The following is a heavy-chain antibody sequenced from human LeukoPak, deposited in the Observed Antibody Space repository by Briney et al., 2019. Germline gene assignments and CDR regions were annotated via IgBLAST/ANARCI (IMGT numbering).Heavy chain of an antibody. J-gene: IGHJ4*02. Sequence: PGGSLRLSCAASGFTFSSYSMNWVRQAPGKGLEWVSSISSSSSYIYYADSVKGRFTISRDNAKNSLYLQMNSLRAEDTAVYYCARDPPYGDYRAYWGQGTLVTVSP. CDR1: GFTFSSYS. CDR2: ISSSSSYI. D-gene: IGHD4-17*01. CDR3: ARDPPYGDYRAY. V-gene: IGHV3-21*01.